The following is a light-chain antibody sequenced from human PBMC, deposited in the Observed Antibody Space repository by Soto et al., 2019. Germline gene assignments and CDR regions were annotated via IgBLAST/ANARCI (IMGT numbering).Light chain of an antibody. V-gene: IGKV1-5*03. Sequence: DIQMTQSPSTLSASVGDRVTITCRASQSIGGWLAWYQQKPGKAPKLLIYEASVLQNGVPSRFSGSGSGTEFTLAIDSLQPDDFATYYCQEHNSYIPTFGPGTRLEIK. CDR2: EAS. CDR1: QSIGGW. J-gene: IGKJ5*01. CDR3: QEHNSYIPT.